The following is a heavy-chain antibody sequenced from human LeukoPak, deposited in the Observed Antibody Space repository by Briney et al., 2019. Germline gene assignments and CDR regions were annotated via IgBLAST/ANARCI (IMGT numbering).Heavy chain of an antibody. Sequence: SETLTLTCDVSGYSIRSGSYWGWIRQPPGKGLEWIGCMFHSGDTYHNPSLKSRVTISADTSKNQFSLKLTSVTAADTAVYYCAKVGAYGDYARHDYWGQGTLVTVSS. CDR3: AKVGAYGDYARHDY. CDR2: MFHSGDT. CDR1: GYSIRSGSY. V-gene: IGHV4-38-2*01. J-gene: IGHJ4*02. D-gene: IGHD4-17*01.